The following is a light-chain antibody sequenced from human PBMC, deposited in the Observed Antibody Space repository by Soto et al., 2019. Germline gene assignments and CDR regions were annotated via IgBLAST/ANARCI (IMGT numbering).Light chain of an antibody. Sequence: EIVMTQSPATLSVSPGERATLSCRASQSVGGNLAWYQQRPGRAPRLLIYDASTRATDIPPRFSGSGSGTEFTLTISSLQSEDFALYYCQQYNNWPLYTFGQGTKLEIK. CDR2: DAS. J-gene: IGKJ2*01. V-gene: IGKV3-15*01. CDR3: QQYNNWPLYT. CDR1: QSVGGN.